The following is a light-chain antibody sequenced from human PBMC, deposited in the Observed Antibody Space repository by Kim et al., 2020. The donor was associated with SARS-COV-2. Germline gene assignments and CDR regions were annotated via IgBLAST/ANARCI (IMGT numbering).Light chain of an antibody. J-gene: IGKJ2*01. CDR2: RAS. CDR3: KQYYSTTQNT. CDR1: QTLLYSPNNKNY. V-gene: IGKV4-1*01. Sequence: ATINCRSRQTLLYSPNNKNYLAWFQHEAGEPPRLLIYRASTRESRIPDRFSGSGSGTDFTITNNSLQTEDVAVYYCKQYYSTTQNTIGQRTKLEI.